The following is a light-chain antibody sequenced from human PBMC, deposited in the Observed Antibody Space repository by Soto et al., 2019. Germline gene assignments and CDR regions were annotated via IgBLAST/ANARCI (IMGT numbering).Light chain of an antibody. CDR2: EVS. J-gene: IGLJ1*01. V-gene: IGLV2-14*01. CDR1: SSDVGGYNY. Sequence: QSVLTQPVSVSGSPGQSITISCTGTSSDVGGYNYVSWYQQHPGKAPKLMIYEVSNRPSGVSNRFSGSKSDNTASLTISGLQAEDEADYYCSSYTSFSTYVFGTGTKV. CDR3: SSYTSFSTYV.